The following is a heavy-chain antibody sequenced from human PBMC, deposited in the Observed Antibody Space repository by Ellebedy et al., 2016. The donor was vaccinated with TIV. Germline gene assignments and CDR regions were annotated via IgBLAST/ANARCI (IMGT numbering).Heavy chain of an antibody. J-gene: IGHJ1*01. CDR3: GSSWYDEYFQH. CDR2: ISGSGGST. CDR1: GFTFSSYA. V-gene: IGHV3-23*01. D-gene: IGHD6-13*01. Sequence: GESLKISXAASGFTFSSYAMSWVRQAPGKGLEWVSAISGSGGSTYYADSVKGRFTISRDNAKNSLYLQMNSLRAEDTAVYYCGSSWYDEYFQHWGQGTLVTVSS.